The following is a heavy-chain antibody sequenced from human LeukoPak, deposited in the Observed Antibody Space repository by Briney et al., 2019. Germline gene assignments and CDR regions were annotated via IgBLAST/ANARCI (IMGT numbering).Heavy chain of an antibody. CDR3: TRAPENGNDAFDI. CDR2: IRSKAYGGTT. CDR1: GFTFGDYA. V-gene: IGHV3-49*04. D-gene: IGHD1-1*01. Sequence: GGSLRLSCTASGFTFGDYAMSWVRQAPGKGLEWVGFIRSKAYGGTTEYAASVKGRFTISRDDSKSIAYLQMNSLKTEDAAVYYCTRAPENGNDAFDIWGQGTMVTVSS. J-gene: IGHJ3*02.